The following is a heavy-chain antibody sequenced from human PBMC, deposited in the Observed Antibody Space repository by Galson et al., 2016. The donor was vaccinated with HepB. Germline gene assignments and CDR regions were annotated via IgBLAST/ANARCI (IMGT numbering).Heavy chain of an antibody. CDR3: ARMPVAGLYYFDS. Sequence: SLRLSCAASGFTFNNYWMNWVRQVPGKGLVWVSRITSDGSDAAYADSVKGRFTISRDNVRNTMFLQMNSLRAEDTALYYCARMPVAGLYYFDSWGQGTMVTVSS. CDR1: GFTFNNYW. V-gene: IGHV3-74*01. J-gene: IGHJ4*02. CDR2: ITSDGSDA. D-gene: IGHD6-19*01.